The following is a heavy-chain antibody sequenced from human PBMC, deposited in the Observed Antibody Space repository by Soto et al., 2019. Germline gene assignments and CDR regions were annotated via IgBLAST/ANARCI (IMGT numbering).Heavy chain of an antibody. CDR2: IYCSGST. CDR3: AGRRGSSYGIIDY. D-gene: IGHD5-18*01. V-gene: IGHV4-30-4*08. J-gene: IGHJ4*02. CDR1: GGSISSGAYY. Sequence: SETLSLTCTVSGGSISSGAYYWSWIRQHPGKGLEWIGYIYCSGSTYYNPSLKSRVTVSIDTSKNQFSLELSSVTAADTDVYYCAGRRGSSYGIIDYWGQGALVTVSS.